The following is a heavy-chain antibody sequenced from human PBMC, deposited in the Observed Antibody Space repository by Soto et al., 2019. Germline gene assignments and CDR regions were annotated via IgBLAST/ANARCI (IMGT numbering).Heavy chain of an antibody. CDR2: ISGSGGST. V-gene: IGHV3-23*01. Sequence: EVQLLESGGGLVQPGGSLRLSCAASGFTFSSYAMSWVRQAPGKGLEWVAAISGSGGSTYYADSVKGRFTISRDNSKNTLYLQMNSVRAEDTAVYYCARRSSGWYFDYWGQGTLVTVSS. CDR1: GFTFSSYA. J-gene: IGHJ4*02. D-gene: IGHD6-19*01. CDR3: ARRSSGWYFDY.